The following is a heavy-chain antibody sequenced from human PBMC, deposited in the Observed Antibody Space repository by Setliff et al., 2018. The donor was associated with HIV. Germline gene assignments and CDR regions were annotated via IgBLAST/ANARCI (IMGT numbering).Heavy chain of an antibody. Sequence: ASVKVSCKASGGTFSSYSITWVRQAPGQGLEWVGGIIPIFGTTNYAQNFQGRVTISADESTSTAYMELSSLRSEDTAVYYCARGRHTVVVTALEHDYWGQGTLVTVSS. D-gene: IGHD2-21*02. V-gene: IGHV1-69*13. CDR3: ARGRHTVVVTALEHDY. CDR2: IIPIFGTT. J-gene: IGHJ4*02. CDR1: GGTFSSYS.